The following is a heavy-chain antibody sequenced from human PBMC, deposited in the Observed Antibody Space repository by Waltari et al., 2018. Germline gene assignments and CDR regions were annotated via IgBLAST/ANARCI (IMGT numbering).Heavy chain of an antibody. D-gene: IGHD1-1*01. CDR3: ARVGYGLYFAY. CDR2: IYTSGST. V-gene: IGHV4-4*07. J-gene: IGHJ4*02. CDR1: GGSISSYY. Sequence: QVQLQESGPGLVKPSETLSLTCPVSGGSISSYYWTWIRQPAGKGLECIGRIYTSGSTNYNPSLKSRAILSVDTSKNQFSLKLSSVPAADTAVYYCARVGYGLYFAYWGQGTLVTVSS.